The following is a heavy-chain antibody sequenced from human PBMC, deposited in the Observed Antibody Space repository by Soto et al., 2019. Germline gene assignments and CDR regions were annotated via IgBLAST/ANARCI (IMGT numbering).Heavy chain of an antibody. Sequence: QVQLVQSGAEVKKPGASVKVSCKASGYTFTSYGISWVRQAPGQGLEWMGWISAYNGNTNYAQKLQGRVTMTTDTTTSTAYMELRSLRSDDAAVKYCAKDPVDVVATYYYYGMDVWGQGTPVTVSS. J-gene: IGHJ6*02. D-gene: IGHD5-12*01. CDR1: GYTFTSYG. CDR2: ISAYNGNT. V-gene: IGHV1-18*01. CDR3: AKDPVDVVATYYYYGMDV.